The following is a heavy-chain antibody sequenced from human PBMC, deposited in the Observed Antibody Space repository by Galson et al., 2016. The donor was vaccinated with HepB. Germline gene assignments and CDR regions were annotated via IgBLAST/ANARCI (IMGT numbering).Heavy chain of an antibody. CDR1: GFTFSNYG. J-gene: IGHJ4*02. CDR3: AFLHTASSGNGVDY. D-gene: IGHD5-18*01. CDR2: ISYDGSYK. Sequence: SLRLSCAASGFTFSNYGMHWVRQAPGKGLEWVTVISYDGSYKYYADSVKGRFSISRDNSKNTLYLQMNSLRVEDQALYYCAFLHTASSGNGVDYWGQGTLVTVSS. V-gene: IGHV3-30*03.